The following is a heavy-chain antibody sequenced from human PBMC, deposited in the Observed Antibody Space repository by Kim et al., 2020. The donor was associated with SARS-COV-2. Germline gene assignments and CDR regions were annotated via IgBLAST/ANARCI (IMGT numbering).Heavy chain of an antibody. CDR1: GGSLIGYY. CDR3: ARALDSTGFYH. CDR2: VTHGGST. J-gene: IGHJ4*02. V-gene: IGHV4-34*01. D-gene: IGHD3-22*01. Sequence: SETLCLTCSVSGGSLIGYYWAWIRQTPGKGLEWIGEVTHGGSTNSSPSLKDRVSISADMSKRQFSLKLASVTAADTAVYFCARALDSTGFYHWGQGTLVTVSS.